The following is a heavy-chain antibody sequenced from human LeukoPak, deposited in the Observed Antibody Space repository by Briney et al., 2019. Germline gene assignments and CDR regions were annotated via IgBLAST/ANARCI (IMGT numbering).Heavy chain of an antibody. V-gene: IGHV4-59*01. J-gene: IGHJ5*02. CDR3: ARDEYNWFDP. CDR1: GGSISSYY. Sequence: PSETLSLXCTVSGGSISSYYWSWNRQPPGKGLEWIGYIYYSGSTNYNPSLKSRVTISVDTSKNQFSLKLSSVTAADTAVYYCARDEYNWFDPWGQGTLVTVSS. CDR2: IYYSGST.